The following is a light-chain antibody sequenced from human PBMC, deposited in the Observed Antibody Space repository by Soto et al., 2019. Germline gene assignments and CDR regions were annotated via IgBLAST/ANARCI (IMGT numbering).Light chain of an antibody. Sequence: QSALIQPASVSGSPGQSITISCTGTTSDVGGYNHVSWFQQHPGKVPKLMIYAVNNRPSGVSNRFSGSKSGNTASLTISGLQAEDEADYYCSSYTNTNTLVFGGGTKLTVL. CDR1: TSDVGGYNH. J-gene: IGLJ2*01. V-gene: IGLV2-14*01. CDR2: AVN. CDR3: SSYTNTNTLV.